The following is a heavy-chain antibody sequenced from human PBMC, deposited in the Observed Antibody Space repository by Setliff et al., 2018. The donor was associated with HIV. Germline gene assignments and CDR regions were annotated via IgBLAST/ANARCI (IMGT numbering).Heavy chain of an antibody. V-gene: IGHV4-61*09. CDR3: ARDRADDQYNGLDV. J-gene: IGHJ3*01. Sequence: PSETLSLTCTVSGGSISSSSYYWSWIRQPAGKGLEWIGHIYTSGSTNYNSSLKSRVTISVDTSKDQFSLKLSSVTAADTAAYYCARDRADDQYNGLDVWGQGTMVTVSS. D-gene: IGHD3-10*01. CDR1: GGSISSSSYY. CDR2: IYTSGST.